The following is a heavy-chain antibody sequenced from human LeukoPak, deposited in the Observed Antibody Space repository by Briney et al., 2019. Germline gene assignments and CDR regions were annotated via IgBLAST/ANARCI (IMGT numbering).Heavy chain of an antibody. Sequence: GGSLRLSCAASGFTFTRYGMVWVRQAPGKGLEWVSYISGSTSAEYYADSVRGRFTISRDNAKNSLYLQMNSLRDDDTAVYYCARRERQSANYYYFDYWGQGTLVTVSS. V-gene: IGHV3-48*02. CDR3: ARRERQSANYYYFDY. D-gene: IGHD4/OR15-4a*01. CDR1: GFTFTRYG. CDR2: ISGSTSAE. J-gene: IGHJ4*02.